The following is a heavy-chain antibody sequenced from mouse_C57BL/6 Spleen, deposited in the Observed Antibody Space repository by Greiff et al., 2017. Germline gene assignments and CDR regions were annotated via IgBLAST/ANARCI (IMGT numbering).Heavy chain of an antibody. Sequence: VQRVESGAELVRPGTSVKVSCKASGYAFTNYLIEWVKQRPGQGLEWIGVINPGSGGTNYNEKFKGKATLTADKSSSTAYMQLSSLTSEDSAVYFCARHGSSYGNYYFDYWGQGTTLTVSS. D-gene: IGHD1-1*01. CDR2: INPGSGGT. CDR1: GYAFTNYL. CDR3: ARHGSSYGNYYFDY. V-gene: IGHV1-54*01. J-gene: IGHJ2*01.